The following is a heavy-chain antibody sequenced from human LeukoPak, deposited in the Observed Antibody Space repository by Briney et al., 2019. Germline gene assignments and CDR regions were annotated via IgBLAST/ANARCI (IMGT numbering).Heavy chain of an antibody. V-gene: IGHV3-49*04. D-gene: IGHD3-9*01. CDR2: IRSKAYGGTT. J-gene: IGHJ6*02. CDR1: GFSLGDHA. CDR3: ARGPIYLWLYNGMDV. Sequence: GGSLRLSCTGSGFSLGDHAMSWVRQAPGKGLEWVGFIRSKAYGGTTEYAASVKGRFTISRDDSKNIVYPQMSSLKTEDTAVYYCARGPIYLWLYNGMDVWGQGTTVTVSS.